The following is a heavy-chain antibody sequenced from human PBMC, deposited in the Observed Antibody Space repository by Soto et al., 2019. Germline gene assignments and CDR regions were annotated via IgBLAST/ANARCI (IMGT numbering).Heavy chain of an antibody. Sequence: QVQLVQSGAEVKKPGASVKVSCKASGYTFTSYGISWVRQAPGQGLEWMGWISAYNGNTNYAQKRQGRVTMTTDTSTSKAYMELRSLRSDDTAVYYCARDGYCSGGSCFFRNAFDIWGQGTMVTVSS. CDR2: ISAYNGNT. CDR1: GYTFTSYG. D-gene: IGHD2-15*01. V-gene: IGHV1-18*01. CDR3: ARDGYCSGGSCFFRNAFDI. J-gene: IGHJ3*02.